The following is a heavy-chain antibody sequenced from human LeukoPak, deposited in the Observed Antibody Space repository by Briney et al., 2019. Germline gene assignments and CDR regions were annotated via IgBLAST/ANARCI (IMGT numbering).Heavy chain of an antibody. J-gene: IGHJ3*02. CDR1: GFTFSSYG. V-gene: IGHV3-30*18. Sequence: GGSLRLSCAASGFTFSSYGMHWVRQAPGKGLEWVAVISYDGSNKYYADSVKGRFTISRDNSKNTLYLQMNSLRAEDTAVYYCAEEYYYDSSGYHDAFDIWGQGTMVTVSS. CDR2: ISYDGSNK. D-gene: IGHD3-22*01. CDR3: AEEYYYDSSGYHDAFDI.